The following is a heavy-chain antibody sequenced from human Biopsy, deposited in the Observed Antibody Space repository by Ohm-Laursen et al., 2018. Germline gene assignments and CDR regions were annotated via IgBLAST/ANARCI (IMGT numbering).Heavy chain of an antibody. CDR2: ISRTSDFI. CDR1: GFTFSTYT. CDR3: ARERGWKSISTIDY. V-gene: IGHV3-21*01. J-gene: IGHJ4*02. D-gene: IGHD6-6*01. Sequence: SLRLSCAAPGFTFSTYTMTWVRQAPGKGLEWVSSISRTSDFIYYADSVMGRFTISRDNAKNSVDLQMNSLRAEDTAVYFCARERGWKSISTIDYWGQGTLVTASS.